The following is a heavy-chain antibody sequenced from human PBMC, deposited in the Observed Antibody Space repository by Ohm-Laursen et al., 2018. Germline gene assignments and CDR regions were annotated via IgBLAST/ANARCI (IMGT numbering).Heavy chain of an antibody. Sequence: SLRLSCAASGFTLSSYDMNWVRQAPGKGLEWISYISETGSHIYDADSMRGRFTVARGNAKNLLYLQLNSLRAEDTAVYYCARSTPRITFGTDVWGQGTTVTVSS. J-gene: IGHJ6*02. D-gene: IGHD3-16*01. CDR2: ISETGSHI. CDR1: GFTLSSYD. CDR3: ARSTPRITFGTDV. V-gene: IGHV3-21*01.